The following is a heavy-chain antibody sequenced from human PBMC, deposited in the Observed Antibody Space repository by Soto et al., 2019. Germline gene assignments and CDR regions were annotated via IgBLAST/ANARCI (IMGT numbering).Heavy chain of an antibody. CDR2: MYYRGDT. Sequence: SETLSLTCAVSGVSIHNSHSFWGWSRQPRGKGLEWIGSMYYRGDTNYNPSIKSRITISLDTSKNQFSLTVNSVTAADTAIYYCGRVVEGVTPDSDFDSWGQGTLVTVSS. V-gene: IGHV4-39*01. J-gene: IGHJ5*01. CDR3: GRVVEGVTPDSDFDS. D-gene: IGHD2-15*01. CDR1: GVSIHNSHSF.